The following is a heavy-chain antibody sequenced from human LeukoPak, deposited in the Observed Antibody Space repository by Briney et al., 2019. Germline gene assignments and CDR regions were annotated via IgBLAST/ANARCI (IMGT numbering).Heavy chain of an antibody. J-gene: IGHJ1*01. V-gene: IGHV5-51*01. CDR1: GYSFTSYW. CDR3: ASYNCSGGSCYSEIAEYFQH. Sequence: LGESLKISCKGSGYSFTSYWIGWVRQMPGKGLEWMGIIYPGDSDTRYSPSFQGQVTISADKSISTAYLQWSSLKASDTAMYYCASYNCSGGSCYSEIAEYFQHWGQGTLVTVSS. D-gene: IGHD2-15*01. CDR2: IYPGDSDT.